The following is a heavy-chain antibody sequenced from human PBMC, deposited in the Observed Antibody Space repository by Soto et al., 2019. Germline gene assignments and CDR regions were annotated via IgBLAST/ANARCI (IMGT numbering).Heavy chain of an antibody. D-gene: IGHD3-10*01. Sequence: PGESLKISCETSGYRFTAYWIAWVRQLPGKGLEWMGIVYPGDSDTRYSPSFEGQVSISVDKSVNTAYLQWSSLKASDTAMYFCARRDYYGSGSYDSSDAFDVWGQGTMVTVS. CDR3: ARRDYYGSGSYDSSDAFDV. CDR2: VYPGDSDT. V-gene: IGHV5-51*01. CDR1: GYRFTAYW. J-gene: IGHJ3*01.